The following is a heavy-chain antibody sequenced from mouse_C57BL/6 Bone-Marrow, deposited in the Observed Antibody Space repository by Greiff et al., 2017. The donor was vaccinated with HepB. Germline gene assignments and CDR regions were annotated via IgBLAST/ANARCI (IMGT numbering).Heavy chain of an antibody. J-gene: IGHJ4*01. CDR3: ASIYYYGSSYVMDY. V-gene: IGHV2-2*01. D-gene: IGHD1-1*01. CDR2: IWSGGST. CDR1: GFSLTSYG. Sequence: QVQLQQSGPGLVQPSQSLSITCTVSGFSLTSYGVHWVRQSPGKGLEWLGVIWSGGSTDYNAAFISRLSISKDNSKSQVFFKMNSLQADDTAIYYCASIYYYGSSYVMDYWGQGTSVTVSS.